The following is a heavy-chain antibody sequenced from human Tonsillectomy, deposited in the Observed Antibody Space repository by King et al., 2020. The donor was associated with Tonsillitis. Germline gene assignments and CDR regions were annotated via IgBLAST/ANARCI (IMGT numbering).Heavy chain of an antibody. Sequence: VQLVESGAEVKKPGSSVEVSCKASGGTFNNYAISWVRQAPGQGLEWMGGIIPIFGTANYAQKFQGRVTITADVSTSTVYMELSSLRSEDTAVYYCAGAPHSGSYLRWGQGTLVTVSS. V-gene: IGHV1-69*01. D-gene: IGHD1-26*01. CDR2: IIPIFGTA. J-gene: IGHJ4*02. CDR3: AGAPHSGSYLR. CDR1: GGTFNNYA.